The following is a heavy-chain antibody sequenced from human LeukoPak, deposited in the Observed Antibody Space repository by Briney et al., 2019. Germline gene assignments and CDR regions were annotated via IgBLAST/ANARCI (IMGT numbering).Heavy chain of an antibody. CDR3: ARVYYDSSGYYRFDY. D-gene: IGHD3-22*01. Sequence: ASVKVSCTASGYTFTSYGISWVRQAPGQGLEWMGWISAYNGNTNYAQKLQGRVTITTDTSTSTAYMELRSLRSDDTAVYYCARVYYDSSGYYRFDYWGQGTLVTVSS. J-gene: IGHJ4*02. V-gene: IGHV1-18*01. CDR2: ISAYNGNT. CDR1: GYTFTSYG.